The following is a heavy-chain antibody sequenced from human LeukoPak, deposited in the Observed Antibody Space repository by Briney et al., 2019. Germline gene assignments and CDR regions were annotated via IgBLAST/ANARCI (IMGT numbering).Heavy chain of an antibody. J-gene: IGHJ4*02. D-gene: IGHD1-1*01. V-gene: IGHV3-73*01. CDR3: TSGLSVRRSNNTPVDY. CDR1: GFTVSSYY. Sequence: GGSLRLSCAASGFTVSSYYMSWVRQASGKGLEWVGRIRSKANSYATVYAASVKGRFTISRDDSKNTAYLQMNSLKTEDTAVYYCTSGLSVRRSNNTPVDYWGQGTLVTVSS. CDR2: IRSKANSYAT.